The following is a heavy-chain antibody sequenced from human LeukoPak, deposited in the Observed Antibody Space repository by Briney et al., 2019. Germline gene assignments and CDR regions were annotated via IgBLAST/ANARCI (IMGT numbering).Heavy chain of an antibody. D-gene: IGHD3-10*01. CDR1: GGSISSSSYY. CDR2: FYYSVST. CDR3: ARDVTGLVRGIDAFDI. J-gene: IGHJ3*02. Sequence: SETLSLTCTVSGGSISSSSYYWDWIRQPPGKGLEWIGSFYYSVSTHYNPSLKSRVTISVDTSKNQFSLKLSSVTAADTAVYYCARDVTGLVRGIDAFDIWGQGTMVTVSS. V-gene: IGHV4-39*07.